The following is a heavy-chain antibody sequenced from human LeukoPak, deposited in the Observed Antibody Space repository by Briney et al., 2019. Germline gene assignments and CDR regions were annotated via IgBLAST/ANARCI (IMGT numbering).Heavy chain of an antibody. V-gene: IGHV3-13*04. D-gene: IGHD5-12*01. CDR1: GFTFSSYD. J-gene: IGHJ5*02. Sequence: PGGSLRLSCAASGFTFSSYDVHWVRQATGKGLEWVSAIGTAGDTYYPGSVEGRFTISRENAKNSLYLQMNSLRAGDTAVYYCARGGGGHSGYGDNWFDPWGQGTLVTVSS. CDR3: ARGGGGHSGYGDNWFDP. CDR2: IGTAGDT.